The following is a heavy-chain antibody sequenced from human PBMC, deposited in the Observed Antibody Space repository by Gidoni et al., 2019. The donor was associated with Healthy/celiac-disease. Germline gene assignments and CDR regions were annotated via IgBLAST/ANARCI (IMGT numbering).Heavy chain of an antibody. Sequence: EVQLVESGGGLVMPGGSRRLSCAAAGFPFSKAWMSWVRQAQGKGLEWVGRIKSKTDGGTTDYAAPVKGRFTISRDDSKNTLYLQMNSLKTEDTAVYYCTTDLAVAGTGGHRYYFDYWGQGTLVTVSS. CDR1: GFPFSKAW. CDR3: TTDLAVAGTGGHRYYFDY. CDR2: IKSKTDGGTT. J-gene: IGHJ4*02. V-gene: IGHV3-15*01. D-gene: IGHD6-19*01.